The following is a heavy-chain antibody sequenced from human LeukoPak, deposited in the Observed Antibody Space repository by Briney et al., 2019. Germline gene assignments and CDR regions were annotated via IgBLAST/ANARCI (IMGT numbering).Heavy chain of an antibody. J-gene: IGHJ4*02. V-gene: IGHV3-23*01. CDR3: AKADPGAWYSFFDF. D-gene: IGHD2-21*02. Sequence: GGSLRLSCAASGFSFSNLAMSWVRQAPGKALEGVAAMSGCGATTYYGDSVKGRSTISRDNSNITLYLEMHSLRAEDTAVYYCAKADPGAWYSFFDFWGLGTLVTVAS. CDR1: GFSFSNLA. CDR2: MSGCGATT.